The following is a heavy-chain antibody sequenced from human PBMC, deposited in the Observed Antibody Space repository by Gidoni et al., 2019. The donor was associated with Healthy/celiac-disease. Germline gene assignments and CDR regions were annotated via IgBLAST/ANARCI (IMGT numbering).Heavy chain of an antibody. D-gene: IGHD1-26*01. J-gene: IGHJ6*02. Sequence: EVQLVESGGGLVKPGGSLRLSCAASGFTFSSYSMNWVRQAPGKWLEWVSSISSSSSYIYYADSVKGRFTISRDNAKNSLYLQMNSLRAQDTAVYYCARDAYPGAMDVWGQGTTFTVSS. CDR2: ISSSSSYI. V-gene: IGHV3-21*01. CDR3: ARDAYPGAMDV. CDR1: GFTFSSYS.